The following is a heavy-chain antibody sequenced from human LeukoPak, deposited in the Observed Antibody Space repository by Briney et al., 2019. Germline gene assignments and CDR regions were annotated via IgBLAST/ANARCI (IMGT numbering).Heavy chain of an antibody. J-gene: IGHJ1*01. CDR3: ATYSSSNGREFQY. V-gene: IGHV3-7*01. CDR1: GFTFKKYW. D-gene: IGHD2-2*01. Sequence: GESLRLSCAASGFTFKKYWMNWVRQAPGKGLEWVANIQQHGSETYYGDSVKGRFTISRDNAKNSLYLQMNSLRAGDTAVYYCATYSSSNGREFQYWGQGTLVTVSS. CDR2: IQQHGSET.